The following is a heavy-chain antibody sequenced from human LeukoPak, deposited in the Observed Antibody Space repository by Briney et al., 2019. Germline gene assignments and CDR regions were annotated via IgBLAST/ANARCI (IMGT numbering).Heavy chain of an antibody. J-gene: IGHJ4*02. Sequence: GGSLRLSCVASGFSFSNHGMHWVRQAPGKGLEWVSVIARDGGAKFYADSVKGRFTLSRDNSKNMFFLQMNFLTVEDTAIYYCAREATWGQWYIDHWGQGTPVTVSS. D-gene: IGHD6-19*01. V-gene: IGHV3-30*03. CDR2: IARDGGAK. CDR3: AREATWGQWYIDH. CDR1: GFSFSNHG.